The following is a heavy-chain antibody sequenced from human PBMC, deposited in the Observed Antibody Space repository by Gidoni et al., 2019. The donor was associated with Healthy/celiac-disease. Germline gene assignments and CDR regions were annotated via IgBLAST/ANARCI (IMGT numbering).Heavy chain of an antibody. D-gene: IGHD3-10*01. V-gene: IGHV5-51*01. J-gene: IGHJ4*02. CDR2: IYPGDSDT. CDR1: GYSFTSYW. Sequence: EVQLVQSGAEVKKPGESLKISCKGSGYSFTSYWIGWVRQMPGKVLEWMGIIYPGDSDTRYSPSFQCQVTISADKSISTAYLQWSSLKASDTAMYYCARGHSSGSYYNSYYFDYWGQGTLVTVSS. CDR3: ARGHSSGSYYNSYYFDY.